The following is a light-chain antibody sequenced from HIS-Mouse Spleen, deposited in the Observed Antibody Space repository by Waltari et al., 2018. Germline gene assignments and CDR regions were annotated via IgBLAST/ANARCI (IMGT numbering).Light chain of an antibody. V-gene: IGLV2-23*01. J-gene: IGLJ3*02. CDR2: EGS. CDR1: SSDVGSYNL. CDR3: CSYAGSSTWV. Sequence: QSALTQPASVSGSPGQSITISCTGTSSDVGSYNLVSWYQQHPGKAPKLMVYEGSQRPSGVSNRFSGSKAGNTASLTISVLQAEDEADYYCCSYAGSSTWVFGGGTKLTVL.